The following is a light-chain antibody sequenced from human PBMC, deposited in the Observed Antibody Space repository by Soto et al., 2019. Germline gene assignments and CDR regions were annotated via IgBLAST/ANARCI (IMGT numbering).Light chain of an antibody. J-gene: IGKJ3*01. V-gene: IGKV3-20*01. Sequence: EVVLTQSPATLSLSPGERATLSCTTSHSISLNQVAWYQQKFGQAPRLLIYGASARATGIPDRFIGSGSGTDFTLTINRLEPEDFAVYYCQQYNASPRTFGPGTKVDIK. CDR1: HSISLNQ. CDR3: QQYNASPRT. CDR2: GAS.